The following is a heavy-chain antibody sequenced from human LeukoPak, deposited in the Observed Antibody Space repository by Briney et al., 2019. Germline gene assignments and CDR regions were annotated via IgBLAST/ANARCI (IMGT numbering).Heavy chain of an antibody. D-gene: IGHD3-10*01. CDR2: FDPEDGET. Sequence: GASVKVSRKVSGYTLTELSMHWVRQAPGKGLEWMGGFDPEDGETIYAQKFQGRVTMTEDTSTDTAYMELSSLRSEDTAVYYCATDLIPVRGVIHRYFDYWGQGTLVTVSS. CDR3: ATDLIPVRGVIHRYFDY. J-gene: IGHJ4*02. CDR1: GYTLTELS. V-gene: IGHV1-24*01.